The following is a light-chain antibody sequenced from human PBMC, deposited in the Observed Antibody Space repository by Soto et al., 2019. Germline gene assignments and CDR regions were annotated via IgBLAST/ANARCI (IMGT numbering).Light chain of an antibody. V-gene: IGKV3-20*01. J-gene: IGKJ1*01. CDR2: GAS. Sequence: EIVLTQSPGTLSLSPGERATLSCRASQNVDSNYLAWYQQKPRQAPRIIIFGASGRATGIPDRFSGSESGTEFTLTINRLEPEDFAVYYCQQYGRLYWTFGQGTKVEIK. CDR1: QNVDSNY. CDR3: QQYGRLYWT.